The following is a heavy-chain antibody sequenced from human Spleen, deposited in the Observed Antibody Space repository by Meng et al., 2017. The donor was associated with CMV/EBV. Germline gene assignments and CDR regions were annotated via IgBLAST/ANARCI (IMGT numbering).Heavy chain of an antibody. CDR3: ARVLVDCTTTSCYVGYFDY. J-gene: IGHJ4*02. V-gene: IGHV4-59*01. CDR1: GGSISNYY. CDR2: IHYSGTT. Sequence: SETLSLTCTVSGGSISNYYWSWVRQPPGKGLEWIGYIHYSGTTNYNPSLKSRVTISVDTSKNQLSLMMSSVTAADTAVYYCARVLVDCTTTSCYVGYFDYWGQGTLVTVSS. D-gene: IGHD2-2*01.